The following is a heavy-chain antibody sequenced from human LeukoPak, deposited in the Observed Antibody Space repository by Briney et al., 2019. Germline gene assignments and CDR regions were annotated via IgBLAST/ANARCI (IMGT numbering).Heavy chain of an antibody. J-gene: IGHJ4*02. Sequence: PGGSLRLSCVASGFTFSNAWMTWVRQAPGKGLEWVGRIKTRTDGGPTDYAAPVRGRFTISRDDSKTTLYLQVNSLKIEDTAVYYCIKDDLHDSGYWGQGTVVTVSS. CDR1: GFTFSNAW. CDR2: IKTRTDGGPT. V-gene: IGHV3-15*01. CDR3: IKDDLHDSGY. D-gene: IGHD4-17*01.